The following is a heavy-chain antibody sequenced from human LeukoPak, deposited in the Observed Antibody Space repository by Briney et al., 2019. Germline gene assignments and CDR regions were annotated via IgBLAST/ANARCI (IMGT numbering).Heavy chain of an antibody. D-gene: IGHD4-17*01. CDR3: ARGTTVTPLGFDP. CDR1: GYTLPRYY. Sequence: GASVNVSYKPSGYTLPRYYIHGLGQAPGQGRAWMGWINPNSGGTNYAQKLQGRVTMTRDTSISTAYMELSRLRSDDTAVYYCARGTTVTPLGFDPWGQGTLVTVSS. V-gene: IGHV1-2*02. CDR2: INPNSGGT. J-gene: IGHJ5*02.